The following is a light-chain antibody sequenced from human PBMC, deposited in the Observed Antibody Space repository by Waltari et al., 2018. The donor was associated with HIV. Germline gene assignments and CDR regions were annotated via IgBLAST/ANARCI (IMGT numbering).Light chain of an antibody. CDR3: QQFGSSPFT. J-gene: IGKJ3*01. Sequence: EIVLTQSPGTLSLSPGERATLSCRASQTVSSTYLVWYQQKPGQAPRLLIYGASSRATGVPDRFSGSGSGPDFTLTISRLEPEDFAVYYCQQFGSSPFTFGPGTKVAVK. CDR2: GAS. V-gene: IGKV3-20*01. CDR1: QTVSSTY.